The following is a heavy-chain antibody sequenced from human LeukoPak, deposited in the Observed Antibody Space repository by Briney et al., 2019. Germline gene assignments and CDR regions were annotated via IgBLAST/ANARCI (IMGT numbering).Heavy chain of an antibody. D-gene: IGHD3-22*01. CDR3: ARDRGRAKWFNFDY. V-gene: IGHV1-69*05. J-gene: IGHJ4*02. Sequence: SVKVSCKASGGTFSSYAISWVRQALGQGLEWMGGIIPIFGTANYAQKFQGRVTITTDESTSTAYMELSSLRSEDTAVYYCARDRGRAKWFNFDYWGQGTLVTVSS. CDR2: IIPIFGTA. CDR1: GGTFSSYA.